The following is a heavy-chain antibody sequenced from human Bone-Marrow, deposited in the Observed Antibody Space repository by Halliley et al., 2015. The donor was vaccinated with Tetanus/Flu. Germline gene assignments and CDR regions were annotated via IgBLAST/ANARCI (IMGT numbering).Heavy chain of an antibody. V-gene: IGHV3-21*01. Sequence: SLRLSCAASGFTFSFYNMHWVRQPPGKGLEWVSSISTTSEFIYYPDSVKGRFTVSRDNAKNSLFLRMNSLSAEDTALYYCARVRSGYDAFDLWGQGTMVTVSS. CDR2: ISTTSEFI. CDR1: GFTFSFYN. J-gene: IGHJ3*01. D-gene: IGHD3-10*01. CDR3: ARVRSGYDAFDL.